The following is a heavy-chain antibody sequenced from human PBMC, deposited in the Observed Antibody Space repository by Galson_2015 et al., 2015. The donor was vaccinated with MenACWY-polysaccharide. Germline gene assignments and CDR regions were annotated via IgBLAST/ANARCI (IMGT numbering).Heavy chain of an antibody. V-gene: IGHV3-23*01. D-gene: IGHD3-3*01. J-gene: IGHJ5*02. CDR2: IRSSGTNT. CDR1: GFTFTSCA. Sequence: SLRLSCAASGFTFTSCAMSWVRQAPGKGLEWVSAIRSSGTNTYYADSVKGRFTISRDNSKNTLYLQMSSLRAEDTAVYYCAKDSTDFWSVAGRFDHWGQGTLVTVSS. CDR3: AKDSTDFWSVAGRFDH.